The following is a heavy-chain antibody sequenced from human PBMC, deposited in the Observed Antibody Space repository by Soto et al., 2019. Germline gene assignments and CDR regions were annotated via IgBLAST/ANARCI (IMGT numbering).Heavy chain of an antibody. CDR3: ATTSGSYSPYDY. D-gene: IGHD1-26*01. J-gene: IGHJ4*02. CDR1: GYTFTGYY. V-gene: IGHV1-2*04. Sequence: QVQLVQSGAEVKKPGASVKVSCKASGYTFTGYYMHWVRQAPGQGLEWMGWINPNSGGTNYAQKFQGWVTMTRDTSICTAYMERSRLRSDDTAVYYGATTSGSYSPYDYWGQGTLVTVSS. CDR2: INPNSGGT.